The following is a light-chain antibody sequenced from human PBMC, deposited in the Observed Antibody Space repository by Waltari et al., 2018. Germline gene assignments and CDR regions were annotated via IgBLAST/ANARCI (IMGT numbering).Light chain of an antibody. CDR1: EAINKW. Sequence: DTQLSQFPSTLAASVGTSVTLPCRAREAINKWLAWYQQKPGKAPKVLIYDASTLQSGVPSRFSGSGSGTEFTLTIDSLQPDDFATYYCQQYNRFSPFGQGTNVEVK. V-gene: IGKV1-5*01. CDR2: DAS. CDR3: QQYNRFSP. J-gene: IGKJ1*01.